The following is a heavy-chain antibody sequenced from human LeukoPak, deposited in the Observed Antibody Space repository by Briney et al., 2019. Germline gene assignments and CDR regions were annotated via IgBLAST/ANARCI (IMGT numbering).Heavy chain of an antibody. Sequence: ASVKVSCKASGYTFTGYYMHWVRQAPGQGLGWMGWINPNSGGTNYAQKFQGRVAMTRDTSISTAYMELSRLRSDDTAVYYCARELSIAAAGPWGQGILVTVSS. CDR2: INPNSGGT. V-gene: IGHV1-2*02. D-gene: IGHD6-13*01. J-gene: IGHJ5*02. CDR1: GYTFTGYY. CDR3: ARELSIAAAGP.